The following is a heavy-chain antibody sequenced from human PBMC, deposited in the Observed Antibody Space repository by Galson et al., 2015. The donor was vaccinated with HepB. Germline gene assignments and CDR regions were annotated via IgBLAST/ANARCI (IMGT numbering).Heavy chain of an antibody. CDR1: GFTFSSYN. D-gene: IGHD6-13*01. CDR2: ISSSSNAI. Sequence: SLRLSCAASGFTFSSYNMNWVRQAPGKGLEWVSYISSSSNAIYYADSVKGRFTISRDNAKNSLYLQMNSLRAEDTAVYYCARKSSSWYVAEYFQHWGQGTLVTVSS. J-gene: IGHJ1*01. CDR3: ARKSSSWYVAEYFQH. V-gene: IGHV3-48*01.